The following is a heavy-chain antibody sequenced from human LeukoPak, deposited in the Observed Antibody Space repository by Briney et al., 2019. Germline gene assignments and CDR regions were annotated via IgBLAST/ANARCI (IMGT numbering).Heavy chain of an antibody. CDR3: ARAQRGAPSGLFGVLFASYYTYYYMDV. CDR1: EYTFTKYS. D-gene: IGHD3-10*01. V-gene: IGHV1-46*01. J-gene: IGHJ6*03. Sequence: ASVKVSCKASEYTFTKYSIHWVRQAPGQGLEWMGMINPSDGATTYAQRFQGRVTMTRDMSTTTVYMDLRSLRSADTPVYFCARAQRGAPSGLFGVLFASYYTYYYMDVWGRGTTVTVSS. CDR2: INPSDGAT.